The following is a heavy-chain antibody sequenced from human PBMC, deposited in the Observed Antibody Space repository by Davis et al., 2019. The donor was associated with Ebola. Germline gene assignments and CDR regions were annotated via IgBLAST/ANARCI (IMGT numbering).Heavy chain of an antibody. CDR3: ARTPLTSAGFDY. V-gene: IGHV3-53*04. J-gene: IGHJ4*02. CDR1: GFTVSSNY. Sequence: GESLKISCAASGFTVSSNYMSWVRQAPGKGLEWVSVIYSGGSTYYADSVKGRFTISRHNSKNTLYLQMNSLRAEDTAVYYCARTPLTSAGFDYWGQGTLVTVSS. CDR2: IYSGGST.